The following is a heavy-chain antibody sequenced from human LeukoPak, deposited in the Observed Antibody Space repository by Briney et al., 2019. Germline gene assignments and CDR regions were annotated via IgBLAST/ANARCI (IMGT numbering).Heavy chain of an antibody. CDR2: IYYSGST. D-gene: IGHD6-13*01. J-gene: IGHJ6*02. CDR3: ARDRRIAAAGDYGMDV. V-gene: IGHV4-30-2*01. Sequence: PSQTLSLTCAVSGGSIRSGGYSWSWIRQPPGKGLEWIGYIYYSGSTYYNPSLKSRVTISVDRSKNQFSLKLRFATAADTAVYYCARDRRIAAAGDYGMDVWGQGTTVTVSS. CDR1: GGSIRSGGYS.